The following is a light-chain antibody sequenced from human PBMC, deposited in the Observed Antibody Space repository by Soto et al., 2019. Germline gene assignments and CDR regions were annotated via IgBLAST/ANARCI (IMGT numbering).Light chain of an antibody. CDR3: QQYGSSPQT. CDR1: QSVSSSR. V-gene: IGKV3-20*01. CDR2: GAS. Sequence: EIVLTQSPGTLSLSPGERATLSCIASQSVSSSRLAWYRQKPGQAPRLLIYGASSRATGIPDRFSGSGSGTDFTLTISRLEPEDFAVYYCQQYGSSPQTFGQGTKVDIK. J-gene: IGKJ1*01.